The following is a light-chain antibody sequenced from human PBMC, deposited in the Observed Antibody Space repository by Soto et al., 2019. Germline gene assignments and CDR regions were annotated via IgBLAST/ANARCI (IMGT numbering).Light chain of an antibody. CDR1: QTIGSW. CDR2: DAS. CDR3: QQYDNYPLT. V-gene: IGKV1-5*01. J-gene: IGKJ4*01. Sequence: DIQMTQSPSTLSASVGDRVTITCRASQTIGSWLAWYQQKPGTAPKLLIYDASTLESGVPSRFSGSGSGTEFTLTISSLQPDDFATYYCQQYDNYPLTVGGGTKVDIK.